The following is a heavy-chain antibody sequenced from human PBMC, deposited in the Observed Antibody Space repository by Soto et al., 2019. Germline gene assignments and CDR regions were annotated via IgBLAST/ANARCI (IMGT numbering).Heavy chain of an antibody. Sequence: EVQLLESGGGLVQPGGSLRLSCAASGFTFSSYAMSWVRQAPGKGLEWVSAISGSGGSTYYADSVKGRFTISRDNSKNTLYLQITTLRAEDTAVYYCTQWTDDFCSVYYRGLSEHLYCELWGRGTLVTFSS. CDR2: ISGSGGST. CDR3: TQWTDDFCSVYYRGLSEHLYCEL. D-gene: IGHD3-3*01. CDR1: GFTFSSYA. J-gene: IGHJ2*01. V-gene: IGHV3-23*01.